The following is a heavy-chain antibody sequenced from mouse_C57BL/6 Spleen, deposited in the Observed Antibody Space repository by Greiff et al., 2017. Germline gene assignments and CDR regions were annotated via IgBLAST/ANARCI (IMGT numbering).Heavy chain of an antibody. V-gene: IGHV1-74*01. CDR1: GYTFTSYW. CDR2: IHPSDSDT. Sequence: QVQLQQPGAELVKPGASVTVSCKASGYTFTSYWMHWVKQRPGQGLEWIGRIHPSDSDTNSNQKFKGKATLTVDKSSSTAYMQLSNLTLEDSAVYYSAIEYYYGSSPVVWGTGTTVTVSS. D-gene: IGHD1-1*01. CDR3: AIEYYYGSSPVV. J-gene: IGHJ1*03.